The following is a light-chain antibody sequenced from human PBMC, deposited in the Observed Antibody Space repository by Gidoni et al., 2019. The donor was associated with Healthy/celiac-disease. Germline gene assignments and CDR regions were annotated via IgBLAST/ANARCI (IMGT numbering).Light chain of an antibody. CDR3: QQYNSYPT. Sequence: DIQMTQSPSTLSASVGDRVTITCRVSQSISSWLAWYQQKPGKAPKLLIYKASSLESGVPSRFSGSGSGTEFTLTISSLQHDDFATYYCQQYNSYPTFGQGTRLEIK. J-gene: IGKJ5*01. CDR1: QSISSW. V-gene: IGKV1-5*03. CDR2: KAS.